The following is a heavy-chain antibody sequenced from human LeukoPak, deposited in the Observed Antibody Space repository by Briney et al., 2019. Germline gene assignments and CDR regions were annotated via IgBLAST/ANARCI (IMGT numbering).Heavy chain of an antibody. CDR3: AKKRGGDGYTDY. J-gene: IGHJ4*02. Sequence: GGSLRLSCAASGFTFSSYAMSWVRQVPGKGLEWVSAISGSGGSTHYADSVKGRFTISRDNSKNTLYLQMNSLRAEDTAVYFCAKKRGGDGYTDYWGQGTLVTVSS. V-gene: IGHV3-23*01. CDR1: GFTFSSYA. D-gene: IGHD5-24*01. CDR2: ISGSGGST.